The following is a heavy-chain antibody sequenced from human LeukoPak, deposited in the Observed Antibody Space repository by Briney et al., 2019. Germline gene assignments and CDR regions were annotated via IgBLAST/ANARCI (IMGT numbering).Heavy chain of an antibody. CDR3: ARGRGIVGATDPFDY. D-gene: IGHD1-26*01. J-gene: IGHJ4*02. CDR2: ISAYNGNT. CDR1: GGTFSSYG. Sequence: ASVKVSCKASGGTFSSYGISWVRQAPGQGLEWMGWISAYNGNTSYAQKLQGRVTMTTDTSTSTAYMELRSLRSDDTAVYYCARGRGIVGATDPFDYWGQGTLVTVSS. V-gene: IGHV1-18*01.